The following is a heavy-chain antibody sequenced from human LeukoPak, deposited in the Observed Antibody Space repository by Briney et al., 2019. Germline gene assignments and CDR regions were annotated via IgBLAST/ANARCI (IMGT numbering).Heavy chain of an antibody. CDR3: ARGRNDNGGMFFDS. CDR1: GGSIRSYY. D-gene: IGHD4-23*01. J-gene: IGHJ4*02. V-gene: IGHV4-59*01. CDR2: ISYSGYT. Sequence: SETLSLTCTVSGGSIRSYYWSWIRQAPGKGLEWIGFISYSGYTSYSPSLKSRVAISADTSKSQFSLRLTSMTAADTATYYCARGRNDNGGMFFDSWAQGTLVTVSS.